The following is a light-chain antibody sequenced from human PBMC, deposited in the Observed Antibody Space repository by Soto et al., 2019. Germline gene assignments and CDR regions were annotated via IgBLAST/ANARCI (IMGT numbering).Light chain of an antibody. Sequence: QSVLTQPASVSGSPGQSIAISCTGTSSDISGYNHVSWYQQHPDKAPKLMIYDVSNRPSGVSNRFSGSKSGNTASLTISGLQAEDEADYYCSSYTSSSTPLYVFGTGTKVTVL. CDR3: SSYTSSSTPLYV. V-gene: IGLV2-14*03. J-gene: IGLJ1*01. CDR2: DVS. CDR1: SSDISGYNH.